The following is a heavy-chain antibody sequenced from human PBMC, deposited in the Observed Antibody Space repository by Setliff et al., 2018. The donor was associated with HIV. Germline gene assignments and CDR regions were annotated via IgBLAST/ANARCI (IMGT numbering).Heavy chain of an antibody. CDR3: ARGYGAAGGGY. CDR1: GGSISSYY. Sequence: SCKVSGGSISSYYWSWIRQPPGKGLEWIGYIYYSGSTNYNPSLRSRVTISVDTSKNLFSLKLSSVTAADTAVYYCARGYGAAGGGYWGQGTLVTVSS. D-gene: IGHD6-25*01. V-gene: IGHV4-59*08. J-gene: IGHJ4*02. CDR2: IYYSGST.